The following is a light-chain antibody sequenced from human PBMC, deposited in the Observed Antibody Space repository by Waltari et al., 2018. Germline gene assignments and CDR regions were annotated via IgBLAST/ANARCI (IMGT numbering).Light chain of an antibody. CDR1: QSIGSS. CDR2: RAS. V-gene: IGKV3-15*01. Sequence: ETVVTQSPATLSMSPGERATLSCRTSQSIGSSLAWYQQRPGQAPRLLIYRASTRATGIPDRFSGSRSETEFTLTISSLQSEDIAVYYCQQYNNWPPGTFGQGTKVEI. J-gene: IGKJ1*01. CDR3: QQYNNWPPGT.